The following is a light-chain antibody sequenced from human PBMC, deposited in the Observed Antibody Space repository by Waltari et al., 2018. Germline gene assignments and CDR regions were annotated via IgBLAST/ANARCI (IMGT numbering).Light chain of an antibody. V-gene: IGKV1-9*01. CDR1: QGISSY. CDR3: QQVNSYPRT. Sequence: DIQLTKSPSFLSASVGGRVTIICRPSQGISSYLAWYQQKPGKAPNLLIYAASTLQSVVPSRFSGSGSGTEFTLTISSLQPEDFATYFCQQVNSYPRTFGQWTQVDFK. CDR2: AAS. J-gene: IGKJ1*01.